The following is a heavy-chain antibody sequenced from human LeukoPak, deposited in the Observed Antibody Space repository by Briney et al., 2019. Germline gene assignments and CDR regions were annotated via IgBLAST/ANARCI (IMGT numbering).Heavy chain of an antibody. Sequence: PGGSLRLSCAASGFTFSSYAMSWVRQAPGKGLEWIGSIYYSGSTYYNPSLKSRVTISVDTSKNQFSLKLSSVTAADTAVYYCARVITMVRGVIDWFDPWGQGTLVTVSS. D-gene: IGHD3-10*01. V-gene: IGHV4-39*07. CDR2: IYYSGST. J-gene: IGHJ5*02. CDR3: ARVITMVRGVIDWFDP. CDR1: GFTFSSYA.